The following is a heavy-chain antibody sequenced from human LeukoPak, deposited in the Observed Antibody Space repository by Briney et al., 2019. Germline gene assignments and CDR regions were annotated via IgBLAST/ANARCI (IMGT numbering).Heavy chain of an antibody. CDR3: ARPNDYSNYIDY. CDR1: GYTFTGYY. V-gene: IGHV1-2*06. CDR2: INPNSGGT. Sequence: GASVKVSCKASGYTFTGYYMHWVRQAPGQGLEWMGRINPNSGGTNYAQKFQGRVTMTRDTSISTAYMELSRLRSDDTAVYYCARPNDYSNYIDYWGQGTLVTVSS. J-gene: IGHJ4*02. D-gene: IGHD4-11*01.